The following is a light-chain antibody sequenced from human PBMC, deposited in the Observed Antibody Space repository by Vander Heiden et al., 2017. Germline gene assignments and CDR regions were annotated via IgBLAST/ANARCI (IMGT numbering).Light chain of an antibody. CDR1: QGITND. CDR2: AAS. CDR3: LQDYHYPLT. J-gene: IGKJ4*01. Sequence: AIEVTQSPSSLSASVGDRVIITCRASQGITNDLGWYQQKPGKAPKLLIYAASTLQSGVPSRFSGSGSGTDFTLTISSLQPEDFATYYCLQDYHYPLTFGGGTKVEIK. V-gene: IGKV1-6*01.